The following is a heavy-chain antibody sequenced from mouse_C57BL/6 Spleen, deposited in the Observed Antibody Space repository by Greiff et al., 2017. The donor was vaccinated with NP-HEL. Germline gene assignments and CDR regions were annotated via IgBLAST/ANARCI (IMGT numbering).Heavy chain of an antibody. CDR3: ANYYGSSYLYAMDY. CDR2: IYPGSGST. Sequence: VQLQQPGAELVKPGASVKMSCKASGYTFTSYWITWVKQRPGQGLEWIGDIYPGSGSTNYNEKFKSKATLTVDTSSSTAYMHLSSLTSEDSAVYYCANYYGSSYLYAMDYWGQGTSVTVSS. J-gene: IGHJ4*01. D-gene: IGHD1-1*01. CDR1: GYTFTSYW. V-gene: IGHV1-55*01.